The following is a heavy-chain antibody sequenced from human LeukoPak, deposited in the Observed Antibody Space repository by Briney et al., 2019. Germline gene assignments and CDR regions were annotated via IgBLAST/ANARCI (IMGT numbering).Heavy chain of an antibody. CDR2: ISGSGGST. D-gene: IGHD3-22*01. CDR3: AKEPPAMIVVVTPWYFDY. V-gene: IGHV3-23*01. CDR1: GFTFRSHA. Sequence: PGGPLRLSCVGSGFTFRSHAMSWVRQAPGKGLEWVSAISGSGGSTYYADSVKGRFTISRDNSKNTLYLQMNSPRAEDTAVYYCAKEPPAMIVVVTPWYFDYWGQGTLVTVSS. J-gene: IGHJ4*02.